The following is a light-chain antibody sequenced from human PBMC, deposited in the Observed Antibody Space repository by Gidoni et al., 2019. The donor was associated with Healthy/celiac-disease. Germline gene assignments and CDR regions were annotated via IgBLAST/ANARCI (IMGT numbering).Light chain of an antibody. Sequence: EILLTQSPATLSVSPGERATLSCRASQSVSSNLTWYQQKPGQAPRLLIYGASTRATGIPARFSGSGSGTEFTLTISSLQSEDFAVYYCQQYNNWPPWKFGQGTKVEIK. J-gene: IGKJ1*01. CDR1: QSVSSN. CDR3: QQYNNWPPWK. V-gene: IGKV3-15*01. CDR2: GAS.